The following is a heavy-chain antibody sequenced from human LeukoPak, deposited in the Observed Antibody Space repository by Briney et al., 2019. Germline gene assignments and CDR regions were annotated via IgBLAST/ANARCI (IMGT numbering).Heavy chain of an antibody. CDR1: GGSISSSNW. Sequence: SETLSLTCAVSGGSISSSNWWSWVRQPPGKGLERIGEIYHDGRTNYDPSLKSRVTISVDKSNNQFSLKLRSVTAADTAVYCCAGIVVVVAATLPAFDIWGQGTMVTVSS. CDR3: AGIVVVVAATLPAFDI. D-gene: IGHD2-15*01. J-gene: IGHJ3*02. V-gene: IGHV4-4*01. CDR2: IYHDGRT.